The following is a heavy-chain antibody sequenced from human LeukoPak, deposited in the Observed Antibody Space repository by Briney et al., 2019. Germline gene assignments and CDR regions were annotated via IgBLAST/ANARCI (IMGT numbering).Heavy chain of an antibody. CDR2: IYSGGNT. CDR3: ARDGKDSSGYYFGDS. CDR1: GFTVGASY. Sequence: GGSLRLSCAVSGFTVGASYMSWVRQAPGKGLEWVSVIYSGGNTGYADSVKGRFSISRDNSKNMLYLQMNSLRVEDMAVYYCARDGKDSSGYYFGDSWGQGTLVTVSS. J-gene: IGHJ4*02. V-gene: IGHV3-66*01. D-gene: IGHD3-22*01.